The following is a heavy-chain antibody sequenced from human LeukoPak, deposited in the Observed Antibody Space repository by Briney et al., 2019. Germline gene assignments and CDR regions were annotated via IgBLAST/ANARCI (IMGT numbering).Heavy chain of an antibody. Sequence: SETLSLTCAVYGGSFSGYYWSWIRQPPGKGLEWIGEINHSGSTNYNPSLKSRVTISVDTSKNQFSLKLSSVTAADTAVYYCARSERSGSYYLRFDPWGQGTLVTVSS. D-gene: IGHD3-10*01. V-gene: IGHV4-34*01. CDR1: GGSFSGYY. CDR3: ARSERSGSYYLRFDP. J-gene: IGHJ5*02. CDR2: INHSGST.